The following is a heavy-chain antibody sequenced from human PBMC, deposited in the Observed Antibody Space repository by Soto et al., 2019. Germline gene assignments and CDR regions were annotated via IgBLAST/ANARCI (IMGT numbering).Heavy chain of an antibody. CDR3: ATASDPIAAAGTLDY. V-gene: IGHV1-24*01. J-gene: IGHJ4*02. D-gene: IGHD6-13*01. CDR2: FDPEDGET. CDR1: GYTLTELS. Sequence: ASVKVSCKVSGYTLTELSMHWVRQAPGKGLEWMGGFDPEDGETIYAQKFQGRVTMTEDTSTDTACMELSSLRSEDTAVYYCATASDPIAAAGTLDYWGQGTLVTVSS.